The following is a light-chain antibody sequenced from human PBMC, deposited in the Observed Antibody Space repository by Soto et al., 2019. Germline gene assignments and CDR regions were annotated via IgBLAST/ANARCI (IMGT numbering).Light chain of an antibody. CDR3: QQYDSYPYT. Sequence: DIQMTQSPSTLSASVGDRVTITCRASQIIGSSLAWYQQNPGKAPKLLIYDAVSLQSGVPSRFSGSESGSEFTLTISSLQPDESATYYCQQYDSYPYTFGQGTKLEIK. J-gene: IGKJ2*01. CDR2: DAV. CDR1: QIIGSS. V-gene: IGKV1-5*01.